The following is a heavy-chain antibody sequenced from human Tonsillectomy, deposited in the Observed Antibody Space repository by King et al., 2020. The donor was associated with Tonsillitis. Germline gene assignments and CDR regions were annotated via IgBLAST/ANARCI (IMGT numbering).Heavy chain of an antibody. CDR1: GFTFSSYA. CDR2: IYSGGSST. J-gene: IGHJ4*02. CDR3: ANWGAYYYDSSGYRTSGY. D-gene: IGHD3-22*01. V-gene: IGHV3-23*03. Sequence: DVQLVESGGGLVQPGGSLRLSCAASGFTFSSYAMSWVRQAPGKGLEWVSVIYSGGSSTYYADSVKGRFTISRDNSKNTLYLQMNSLRAEDTAVYYCANWGAYYYDSSGYRTSGYGGQGTLVTVSS.